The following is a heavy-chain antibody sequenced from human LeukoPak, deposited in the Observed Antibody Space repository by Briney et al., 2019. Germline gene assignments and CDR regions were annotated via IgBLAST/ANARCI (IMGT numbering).Heavy chain of an antibody. D-gene: IGHD6-19*01. CDR3: ARDFGYSSGWSLTRGAFDI. Sequence: SETLSLTCTVSGDSISSGNYWGWIRQPPGKGLEWIGSIFHTGSTYFNLSLKSRVTISVDTSKNQFSLKLSSVTAADTAVYYCARDFGYSSGWSLTRGAFDIWGQGTMVTVSS. CDR1: GDSISSGNY. CDR2: IFHTGST. V-gene: IGHV4-38-2*02. J-gene: IGHJ3*02.